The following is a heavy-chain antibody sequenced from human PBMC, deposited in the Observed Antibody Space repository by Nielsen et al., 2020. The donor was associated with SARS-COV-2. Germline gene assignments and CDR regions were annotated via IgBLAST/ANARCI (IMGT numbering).Heavy chain of an antibody. CDR1: GGSFGGYY. Sequence: SETLSLTCAVYGGSFGGYYWSWIRQPPGKGLEWIGEVNHRGGTNYSPSLKSRVTISMDASKNQFSLKMNSVIAADTAVYYCARESGLDTTDTWGQGVLVTVSS. V-gene: IGHV4-34*01. J-gene: IGHJ5*02. CDR3: ARESGLDTTDT. CDR2: VNHRGGT. D-gene: IGHD3/OR15-3a*01.